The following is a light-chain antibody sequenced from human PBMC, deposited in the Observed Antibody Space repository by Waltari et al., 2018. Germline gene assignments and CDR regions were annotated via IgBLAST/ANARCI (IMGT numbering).Light chain of an antibody. J-gene: IGKJ4*01. CDR3: QQRGNWAPLT. CDR2: DVS. Sequence: ELVLTQSPATLYLSPGERATLSCRASQSVGNFLAWYRQKPGQPPRLVIYDVSRRATGTPARFSGSGSGTDFTLTISTLQPEDFAFYFCQQRGNWAPLTFGGGTEVVIK. V-gene: IGKV3-11*01. CDR1: QSVGNF.